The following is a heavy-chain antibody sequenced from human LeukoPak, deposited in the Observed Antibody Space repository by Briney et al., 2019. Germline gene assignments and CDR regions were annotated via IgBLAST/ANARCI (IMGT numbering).Heavy chain of an antibody. CDR1: GFTFSSYS. Sequence: GGSLRLSCAASGFTFSSYSMNWVRQAPGKGREWVSSISSSSSYIYYADSVKGRFTISRDNAKNSLYLQMNSLRAEDTAVYYCARRLGYCSSTSCYRFDYWGQGTLVTVSS. CDR3: ARRLGYCSSTSCYRFDY. D-gene: IGHD2-2*01. CDR2: ISSSSSYI. J-gene: IGHJ4*02. V-gene: IGHV3-21*01.